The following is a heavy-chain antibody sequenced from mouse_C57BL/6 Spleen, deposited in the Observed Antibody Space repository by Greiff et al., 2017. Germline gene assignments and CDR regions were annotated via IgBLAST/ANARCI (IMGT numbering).Heavy chain of an antibody. V-gene: IGHV1-82*01. D-gene: IGHD1-1*01. Sequence: QVQLQQSGPELVKPGASVKISCKASGYAFSSSWMNWVKQRPGKGLEWIGRIYPGDGDTNYNGKFKGKATLTADKSSSTAYMQLSSLTSEDSAVYFCARRGGDYYGSSWGYWGQGTTLTVSS. CDR1: GYAFSSSW. CDR2: IYPGDGDT. J-gene: IGHJ2*01. CDR3: ARRGGDYYGSSWGY.